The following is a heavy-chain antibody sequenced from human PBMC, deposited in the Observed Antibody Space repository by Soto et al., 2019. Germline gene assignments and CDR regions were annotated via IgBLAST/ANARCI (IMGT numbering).Heavy chain of an antibody. J-gene: IGHJ6*03. V-gene: IGHV3-48*01. D-gene: IGHD3-9*01. CDR2: ISSSSSTI. CDR1: GFTFSSYS. Sequence: ESGGGLVQPGGSLRLSCAASGFTFSSYSMNWVRQAPGKGLEWVSYISSSSSTIYYADSVKGRFTISRDNAKNSLYLQMNSLRAEDTAVYYCARVDILTGYPSNYYYYYMDVWGKGTTVTVSS. CDR3: ARVDILTGYPSNYYYYYMDV.